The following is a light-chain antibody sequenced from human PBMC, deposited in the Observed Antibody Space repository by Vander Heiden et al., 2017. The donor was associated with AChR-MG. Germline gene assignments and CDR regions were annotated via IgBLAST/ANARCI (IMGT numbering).Light chain of an antibody. CDR1: QSVSSD. CDR2: DAS. Sequence: EIVFTQSPATLSVSAGERATLSCRASQSVSSDLAWYQQKPGQAARLLIYDASNRGTGIPARFSGSGSGTDFTLTISSLEPEDFAVYYCQQRRNWPPMTFGQGTRLEI. CDR3: QQRRNWPPMT. J-gene: IGKJ5*01. V-gene: IGKV3-11*01.